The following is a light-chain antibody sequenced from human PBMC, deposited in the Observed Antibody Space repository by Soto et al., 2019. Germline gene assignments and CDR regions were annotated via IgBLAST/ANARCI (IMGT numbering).Light chain of an antibody. CDR1: QSVRSSY. CDR3: HQYGSSPET. Sequence: DIVLTQSPGTLSLSPGERATLSCRASQSVRSSYLAWYQQKPGQAPRLLIYGASTRATDIPDRFSGSGSGTDFTLTISRLEPDDFAVYYCHQYGSSPETFGQGTKVDIK. J-gene: IGKJ1*01. V-gene: IGKV3-20*01. CDR2: GAS.